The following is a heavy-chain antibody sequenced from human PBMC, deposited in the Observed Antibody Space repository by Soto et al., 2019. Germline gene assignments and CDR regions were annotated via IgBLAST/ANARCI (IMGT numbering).Heavy chain of an antibody. J-gene: IGHJ5*02. CDR1: GYTFTSYG. Sequence: ASVKGSCKASGYTFTSYGISWVRQAPGQGLEWMGWISAYNGNTNYAQKLQGRVTMTTDTSTSTAYMELRSLRSDDTAVYYCALVKSSGDYNWFAPCGQGNAVTVSS. V-gene: IGHV1-18*04. D-gene: IGHD2-15*01. CDR3: ALVKSSGDYNWFAP. CDR2: ISAYNGNT.